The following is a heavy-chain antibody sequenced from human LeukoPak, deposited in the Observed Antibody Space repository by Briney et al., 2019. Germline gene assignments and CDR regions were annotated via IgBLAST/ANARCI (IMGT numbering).Heavy chain of an antibody. V-gene: IGHV5-51*01. J-gene: IGHJ4*02. Sequence: ESLKIPCKGSGYSFTSYWIGWVRQMPGKGLEWMGIIYPGDSPTRYSPSFQGQVTISADKSISTAYLQWSSLKASDTAMYYCARAYYYDSSGYGHFDYWGQGTLVTAST. CDR3: ARAYYYDSSGYGHFDY. CDR1: GYSFTSYW. CDR2: IYPGDSPT. D-gene: IGHD3-22*01.